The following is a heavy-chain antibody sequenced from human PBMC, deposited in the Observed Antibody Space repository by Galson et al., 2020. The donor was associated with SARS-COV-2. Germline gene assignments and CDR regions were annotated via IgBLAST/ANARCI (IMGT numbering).Heavy chain of an antibody. D-gene: IGHD1-26*01. CDR2: INPNSGGT. CDR3: ARLSGSYRLYYYGMDV. J-gene: IGHJ6*02. V-gene: IGHV1-2*02. CDR1: GYTFTGYY. Sequence: GASLKISCKASGYTFTGYYMHWVRPAPGQGHEWMGWINPNSGGTNSAQKFQGRVTMTRDTSISTAYMELSRLRADDTAVYYCARLSGSYRLYYYGMDVWGQGTTVTVAS.